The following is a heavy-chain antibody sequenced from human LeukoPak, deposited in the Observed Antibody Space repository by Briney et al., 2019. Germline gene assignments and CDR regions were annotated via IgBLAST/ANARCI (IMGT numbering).Heavy chain of an antibody. J-gene: IGHJ3*02. Sequence: GSLRLSCAASGFTFSSYAMHWVRQAPGKGLEWVAVISYDGSNKYYADSVKGRFTISRDNSKNTLYLQMNSLRAEDTAVYYCARDLGGNYNAFDIWGQGIMVTVSS. V-gene: IGHV3-30-3*01. CDR2: ISYDGSNK. D-gene: IGHD1-26*01. CDR3: ARDLGGNYNAFDI. CDR1: GFTFSSYA.